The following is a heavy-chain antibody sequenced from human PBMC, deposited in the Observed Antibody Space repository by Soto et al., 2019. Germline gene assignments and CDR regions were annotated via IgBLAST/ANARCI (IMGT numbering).Heavy chain of an antibody. CDR1: GGSISSCSYY. D-gene: IGHD3-10*01. V-gene: IGHV4-39*01. CDR3: AKGGSGSYSNAFDI. J-gene: IGHJ3*02. Sequence: SETLSLTCTVSGGSISSCSYYWGWVRQPPGKGLEWIGSIYYSGSTYYNPSLKSRVTISVDTSKNQFSLKLSSVTAADTAVYYCAKGGSGSYSNAFDIWGQGTMVTVSS. CDR2: IYYSGST.